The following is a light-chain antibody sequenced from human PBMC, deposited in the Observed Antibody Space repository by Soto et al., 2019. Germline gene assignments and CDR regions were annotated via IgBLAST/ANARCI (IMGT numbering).Light chain of an antibody. CDR3: QQYNTWPQT. V-gene: IGKV3-15*01. Sequence: EVVLTQSPATLSVSPGDRATLSCRASQNVGSNIAWYQHKPGQAPRLLISGASTRATGVPARFSGSGPGTEFALTISSLQSEDFTVYFCQQYNTWPQTFGQGTKV. J-gene: IGKJ1*01. CDR1: QNVGSN. CDR2: GAS.